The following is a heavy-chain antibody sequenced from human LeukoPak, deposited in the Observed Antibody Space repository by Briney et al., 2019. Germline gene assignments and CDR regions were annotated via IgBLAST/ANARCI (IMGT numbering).Heavy chain of an antibody. J-gene: IGHJ4*02. CDR1: GFPFSRLA. CDR2: ISNSGYST. V-gene: IGHV3-23*01. CDR3: VVIVLG. Sequence: GGSLRLSCAASGFPFSRLAMTWVRQPPGKGLQWVSSISNSGYSTNYADSVRGRFTISRDNAKNMLYLQMNSLRAEDTAIYYCVVIVLGWGQGTLVTVSS. D-gene: IGHD2-8*02.